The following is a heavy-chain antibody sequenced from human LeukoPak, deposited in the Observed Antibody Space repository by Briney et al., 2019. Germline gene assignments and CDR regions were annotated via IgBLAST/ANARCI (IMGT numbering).Heavy chain of an antibody. V-gene: IGHV1-69*13. D-gene: IGHD2-15*01. Sequence: SVKVSCKASGGTFSSYAISWVRQAPGQGLEWMGGIIPIFGTANYAQKFQGRVTITADESTSTAYMELSSLRSEDTAVYYCASPWGPAKGDYYFDSGAREPLVPLS. CDR2: IIPIFGTA. J-gene: IGHJ4*02. CDR1: GGTFSSYA. CDR3: ASPWGPAKGDYYFDS.